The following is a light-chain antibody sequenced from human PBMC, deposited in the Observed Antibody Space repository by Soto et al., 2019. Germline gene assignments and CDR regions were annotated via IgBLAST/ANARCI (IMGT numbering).Light chain of an antibody. Sequence: QSVLTQPRSVSGSPGQSVTISCTGTSSDVGGYNYVSWYQQRPGKAPKLMISDVSKRPSGVPDRFSGSKSCNTASLTISGLQAEDEADYYCCSDAGSFTWVFGGGTKLTVL. J-gene: IGLJ3*02. CDR3: CSDAGSFTWV. CDR1: SSDVGGYNY. CDR2: DVS. V-gene: IGLV2-11*01.